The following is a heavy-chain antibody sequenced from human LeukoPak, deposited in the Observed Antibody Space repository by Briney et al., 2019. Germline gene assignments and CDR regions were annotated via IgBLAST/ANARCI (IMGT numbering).Heavy chain of an antibody. CDR1: GFTFSSYG. CDR2: ISYDGSNK. Sequence: GGSLRLSCAASGFTFSSYGMHWVRQAPGKGLEWVAVISYDGSNKYYADSVKGRFTISRDNARNSLYLQMNSLRAEDTAVYYCVSLFDYWGQGNLVTVSS. J-gene: IGHJ4*02. V-gene: IGHV3-30*03. CDR3: VSLFDY.